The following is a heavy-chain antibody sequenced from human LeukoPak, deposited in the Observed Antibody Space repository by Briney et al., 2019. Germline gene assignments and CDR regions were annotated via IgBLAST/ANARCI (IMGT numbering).Heavy chain of an antibody. Sequence: GGSLRLSCAASGFTFSSYAMHCVRQAPGKGLEWVAVISYDGSNKYYADSVKGRFTISRDNSKNTLYLQMNSLRAEDTAVYYCARGTAVLLWFGAQSGLDPWGQGTLVTVSS. D-gene: IGHD3-10*01. CDR3: ARGTAVLLWFGAQSGLDP. CDR1: GFTFSSYA. V-gene: IGHV3-30*04. J-gene: IGHJ5*02. CDR2: ISYDGSNK.